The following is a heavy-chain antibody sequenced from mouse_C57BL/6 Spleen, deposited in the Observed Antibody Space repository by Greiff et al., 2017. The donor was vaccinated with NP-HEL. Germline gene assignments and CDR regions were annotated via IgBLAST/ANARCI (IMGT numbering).Heavy chain of an antibody. J-gene: IGHJ4*01. Sequence: EVKLVESGGGLVKPGGSLKLSCAASGFTFSDYGMHWVRQAPEKGLEWVAYISSGSSTINYADTVKGRFTISRDNAKNTLFLQMTSLRSEDTAMYYCARPLYYYGSLYAMDYWGQGTSVTVSS. V-gene: IGHV5-17*01. CDR3: ARPLYYYGSLYAMDY. CDR1: GFTFSDYG. CDR2: ISSGSSTI. D-gene: IGHD1-1*01.